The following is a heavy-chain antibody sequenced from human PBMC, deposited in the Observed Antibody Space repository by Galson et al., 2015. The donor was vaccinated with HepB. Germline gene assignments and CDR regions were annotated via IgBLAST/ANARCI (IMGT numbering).Heavy chain of an antibody. J-gene: IGHJ2*01. Sequence: SVKVSCKASGYTFTSYGISWVRQAPGQGLEWMGWISAYNGNTNYAQKLQGRVTMTTDTSTSTAYMELRSLRSDDTAVYYCARARYSSGWYTPYFDLWGRGTLVTVSP. CDR2: ISAYNGNT. V-gene: IGHV1-18*04. CDR1: GYTFTSYG. CDR3: ARARYSSGWYTPYFDL. D-gene: IGHD6-19*01.